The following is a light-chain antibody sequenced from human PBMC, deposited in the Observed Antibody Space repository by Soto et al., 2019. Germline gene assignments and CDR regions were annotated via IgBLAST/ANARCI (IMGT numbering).Light chain of an antibody. CDR2: GAS. J-gene: IGKJ1*01. V-gene: IGKV3-15*01. CDR1: QSVSNN. Sequence: IVMTQSPATLSVSPGERATLSCRASQSVSNNLAWYQQKPGQAPRLLIYGASTRATGIPARFSGSGSGTEFTLTISSLQSEDFAVYWCQQYNNWPRTFGQGTKVEIK. CDR3: QQYNNWPRT.